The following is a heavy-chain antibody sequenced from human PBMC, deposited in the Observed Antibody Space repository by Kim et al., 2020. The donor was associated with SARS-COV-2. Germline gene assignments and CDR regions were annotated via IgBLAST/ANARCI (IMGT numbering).Heavy chain of an antibody. D-gene: IGHD3-10*01. CDR3: ARAIGEYRTYYFDY. V-gene: IGHV4-4*02. J-gene: IGHJ4*02. CDR2: IYHSGST. CDR1: GGSISSSNW. Sequence: SETLSLTCAVSGGSISSSNWWSWVRQPPGKGLEWIGEIYHSGSTNYNPSLKSRVTISVDKSKNQFSLKLSSVTAADTAVYYCARAIGEYRTYYFDYWGQGALVTVSS.